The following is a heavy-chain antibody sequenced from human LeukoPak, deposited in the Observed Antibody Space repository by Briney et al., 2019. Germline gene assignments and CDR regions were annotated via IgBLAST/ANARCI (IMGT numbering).Heavy chain of an antibody. Sequence: ASVKVSCNASGYTFTGYYMHWVRQAPGQRLGWVGWSNPNSGGTNYAQKFQGWVTMTRNTSISTAYMEPSRLRSHATAVYYCAREGIWAVAGVGTELVYWGQGTLVTVFS. D-gene: IGHD6-19*01. J-gene: IGHJ4*02. V-gene: IGHV1-2*04. CDR1: GYTFTGYY. CDR2: SNPNSGGT. CDR3: AREGIWAVAGVGTELVY.